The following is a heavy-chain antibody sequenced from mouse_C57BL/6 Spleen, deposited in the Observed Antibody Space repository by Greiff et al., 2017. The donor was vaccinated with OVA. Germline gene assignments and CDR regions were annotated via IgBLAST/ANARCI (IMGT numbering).Heavy chain of an antibody. CDR3: AKSTGGNYYYYAMDY. CDR1: GFNIKNTY. CDR2: IDPANGNT. D-gene: IGHD2-1*01. Sequence: VQLKESVAELVRPGASVKLSCTASGFNIKNTYMHWVKQRPEQGLEWIGRIDPANGNTKYDPKFQGKATITADTSSNTAYLQLSSLTSEDTAIYYCAKSTGGNYYYYAMDYWGQGTSVTVSS. J-gene: IGHJ4*01. V-gene: IGHV14-3*01.